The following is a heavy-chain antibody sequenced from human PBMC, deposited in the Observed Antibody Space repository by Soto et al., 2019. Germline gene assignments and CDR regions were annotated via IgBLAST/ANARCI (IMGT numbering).Heavy chain of an antibody. Sequence: SVKVSCKASGGTFRNYGIGWVRQAPGQGLEWMGGIIPVFGTTNYAQKFQGRVTITADESTSTAYIEVSSLRSDDTAMFYCGRYCSGGSCHTLDYYGMDVWGQGTTVTVSS. D-gene: IGHD2-15*01. V-gene: IGHV1-69*13. CDR2: IIPVFGTT. CDR1: GGTFRNYG. J-gene: IGHJ6*02. CDR3: GRYCSGGSCHTLDYYGMDV.